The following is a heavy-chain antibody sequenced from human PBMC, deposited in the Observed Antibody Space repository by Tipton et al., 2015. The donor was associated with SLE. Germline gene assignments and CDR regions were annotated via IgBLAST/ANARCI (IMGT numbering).Heavy chain of an antibody. CDR3: AGAWQGYCSGGTCYVLDY. Sequence: GLVKPSETLSLTCTVSGGSISSHYWSWIRQPPGKGLEWIGYISYSETTTYNPSLKSRVTISVDTSKNQLSLKLRSVTAADTAVYYCAGAWQGYCSGGTCYVLDYWGQGTLVTVSS. CDR1: GGSISSHY. J-gene: IGHJ4*02. D-gene: IGHD2-15*01. CDR2: ISYSETT. V-gene: IGHV4-59*11.